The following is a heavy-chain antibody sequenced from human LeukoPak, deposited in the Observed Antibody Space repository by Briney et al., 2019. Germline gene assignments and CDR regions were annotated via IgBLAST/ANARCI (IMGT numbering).Heavy chain of an antibody. CDR3: ARDGYTYGQVDY. J-gene: IGHJ4*02. D-gene: IGHD5-18*01. V-gene: IGHV1-2*02. CDR2: INPNSGGT. Sequence: ASVKVSCKASGYTFTDYYVHWVRQAPGHGLEWMGWINPNSGGTNYAQKFQGRVTMTRDTSVSTAYMELSGLTSDDTAVYYCARDGYTYGQVDYWGQGTQVTVSS. CDR1: GYTFTDYY.